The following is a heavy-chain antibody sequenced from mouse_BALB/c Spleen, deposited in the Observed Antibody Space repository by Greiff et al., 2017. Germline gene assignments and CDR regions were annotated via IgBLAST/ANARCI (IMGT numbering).Heavy chain of an antibody. CDR2: IDPANGNT. CDR3: ARYDYDGGAWFAY. J-gene: IGHJ3*01. V-gene: IGHV14-3*02. D-gene: IGHD2-4*01. CDR1: GFNIKDTY. Sequence: EVQLQQSGAELVKPGASVKLSCTASGFNIKDTYMHWVKQRPEQGLEWIGRIDPANGNTKYDPKFQGKATITADTSSNTAYLQLSSLTSEDTAVYYCARYDYDGGAWFAYWGQGTLVTVSA.